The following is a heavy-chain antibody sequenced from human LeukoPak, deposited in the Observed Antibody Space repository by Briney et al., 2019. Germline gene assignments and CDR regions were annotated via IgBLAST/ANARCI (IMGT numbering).Heavy chain of an antibody. CDR3: ARDELGREDGYPTGEFDY. D-gene: IGHD5-24*01. V-gene: IGHV1-2*04. J-gene: IGHJ4*02. CDR1: GYIFTGYY. Sequence: ASVNVSCKASGYIFTGYYMHWVRQAPGQGLEWMGWINPNSGGTNYAQKFQGWVTMTRDTSISTAYMELSRLRSDDTAVYYCARDELGREDGYPTGEFDYWGQGTLVTVSP. CDR2: INPNSGGT.